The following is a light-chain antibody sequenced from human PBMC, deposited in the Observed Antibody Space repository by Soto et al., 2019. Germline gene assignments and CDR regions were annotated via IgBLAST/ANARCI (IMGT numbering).Light chain of an antibody. CDR2: AAS. CDR1: QSVSSG. Sequence: EIVMTQSPATLSVSGWEIATLSWGAGQSVSSGLAWYQQKPGQTPRLLIYAASTRATGIPARFSGSGSGTEFTLTISSLQSEDFAVYYCQQYNNWPLTFGGGTKVDIK. V-gene: IGKV3-15*01. CDR3: QQYNNWPLT. J-gene: IGKJ4*01.